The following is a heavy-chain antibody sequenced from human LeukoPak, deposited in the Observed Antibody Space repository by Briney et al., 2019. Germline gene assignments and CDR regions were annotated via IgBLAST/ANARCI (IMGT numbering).Heavy chain of an antibody. V-gene: IGHV4-30-4*07. Sequence: PSETLSLTCAVSGGSISSGGYSWSWIRQPPGKGLEWIGYIYYSGSTYYNPSLKGRVTISVDTSKNQFSLKLSSVTAADTAVYYCARDYRIRYFVLPWGQGTLVTVSS. D-gene: IGHD3-9*01. J-gene: IGHJ4*02. CDR3: ARDYRIRYFVLP. CDR1: GGSISSGGYS. CDR2: IYYSGST.